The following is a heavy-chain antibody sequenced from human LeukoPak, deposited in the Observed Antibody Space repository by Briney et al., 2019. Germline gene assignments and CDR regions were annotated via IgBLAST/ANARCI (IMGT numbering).Heavy chain of an antibody. V-gene: IGHV3-66*01. CDR3: ARDSFGFDSSTQNFDY. CDR1: GFTFSSYA. D-gene: IGHD6-13*01. Sequence: GGSLRLSCAASGFTFSSYAMHWVRQAPGKGLEWVSVIYSGGSTYYADSVKGRFTISRDNSKNTLYLQMNSLRDEDTAVYYCARDSFGFDSSTQNFDYWGQGTLVTVSS. J-gene: IGHJ4*02. CDR2: IYSGGST.